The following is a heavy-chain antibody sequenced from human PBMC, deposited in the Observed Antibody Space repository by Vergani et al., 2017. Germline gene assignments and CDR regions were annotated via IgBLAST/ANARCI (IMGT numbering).Heavy chain of an antibody. V-gene: IGHV3-9*01. CDR3: ARGETVTTYNWFDP. D-gene: IGHD4-17*01. CDR1: GFTFDDYA. CDR2: ISWNSGSI. J-gene: IGHJ5*02. Sequence: EVQLLESGGGVVQPGRSLRLSCAASGFTFDDYAMHWVRQAPGKGLEWVSGISWNSGSIGYADSVKGRFTISRDNAKNSLYLQMNSLRAEDTAVYYCARGETVTTYNWFDPWGQGTLVTVSS.